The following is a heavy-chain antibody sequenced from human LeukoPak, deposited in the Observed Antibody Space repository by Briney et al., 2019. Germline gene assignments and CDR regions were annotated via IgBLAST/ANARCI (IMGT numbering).Heavy chain of an antibody. CDR2: IYWDDDK. D-gene: IGHD1-7*01. J-gene: IGHJ4*01. CDR1: GFSLSTSGVG. V-gene: IGHV2-5*02. CDR3: AHRRALSGYWNYGDFDY. Sequence: SGPTLVNPTQTLTLTRTFSGFSLSTSGVGVGWIRQPPGKALEWLALIYWDDDKRYSPSLKSRLTITKDTSKNQVVLTVTNMDPVDTATFYCAHRRALSGYWNYGDFDYWGPGTLVTVSS.